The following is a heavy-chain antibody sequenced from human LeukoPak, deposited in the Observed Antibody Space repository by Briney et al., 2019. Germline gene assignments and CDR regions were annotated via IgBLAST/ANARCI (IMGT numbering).Heavy chain of an antibody. CDR2: ISGSGGST. V-gene: IGHV3-23*01. D-gene: IGHD2-2*01. CDR3: AKDVSTSYYYYYYYMDV. J-gene: IGHJ6*03. CDR1: GFTFSSYA. Sequence: PGGSLRLSCAASGFTFSSYAMSWVRQAPGKGLEWVSAISGSGGSTYYADSVKGRFTISRDNSKNTLYLQMNSLRAEDTAVYYCAKDVSTSYYYYYYYMDVWGRGTTVTVSS.